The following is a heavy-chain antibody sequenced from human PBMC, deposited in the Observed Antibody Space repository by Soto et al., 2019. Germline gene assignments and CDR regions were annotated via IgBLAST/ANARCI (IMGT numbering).Heavy chain of an antibody. CDR1: GFSFSSYD. CDR2: IGADGET. J-gene: IGHJ6*02. V-gene: IGHV3-13*01. CDR3: AKARLYYYYGMDV. Sequence: EVQLVESGGGLVQTGGSLGLSCEGSGFSFSSYDMHWVRQAAGKRLEWVAAIGADGETYYSESVKGRLTISRENTKNSLYLQMNSLRTGDTGVYHCAKARLYYYYGMDVWGQGTMVTVSS.